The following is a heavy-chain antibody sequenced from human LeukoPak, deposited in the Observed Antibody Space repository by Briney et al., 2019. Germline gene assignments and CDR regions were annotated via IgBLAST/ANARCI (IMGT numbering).Heavy chain of an antibody. CDR2: ISYDGSNK. CDR1: GFTFSNYG. V-gene: IGHV3-30*18. J-gene: IGHJ4*02. Sequence: PGGSLRLSCAASGFTFSNYGMHWVRQAPGKGLEWVAVISYDGSNKYYADSVKGRFTISSDNSKNTLYLQMNSLRAEDTAMYYCAKDRSNFFDYWGQGILVTVSS. CDR3: AKDRSNFFDY. D-gene: IGHD3-10*01.